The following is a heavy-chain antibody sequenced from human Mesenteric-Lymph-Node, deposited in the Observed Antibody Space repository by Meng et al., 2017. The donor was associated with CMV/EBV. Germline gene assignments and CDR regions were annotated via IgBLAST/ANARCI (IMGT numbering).Heavy chain of an antibody. V-gene: IGHV1-18*01. J-gene: IGHJ6*02. D-gene: IGHD6-6*01. CDR1: GYTFISYG. Sequence: ASVKVSCKASGYTFISYGITWMRQAPGQGPEWVGGISGYNGDTEYAQKMQGRVTMTTDTSTSTAYMELRSLRSDDTAVYYCAKDTGIAARRGYGLDVWGQGTTVTVSS. CDR3: AKDTGIAARRGYGLDV. CDR2: ISGYNGDT.